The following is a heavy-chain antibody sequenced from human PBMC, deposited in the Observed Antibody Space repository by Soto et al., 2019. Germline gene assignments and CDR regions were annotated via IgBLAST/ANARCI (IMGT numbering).Heavy chain of an antibody. V-gene: IGHV1-18*04. CDR2: ISAYNGNT. J-gene: IGHJ6*02. CDR1: GYTFTSYG. Sequence: QVQLVQSGAEVKKPGASVKVSCKASGYTFTSYGISWVRQAPGQGLECMGWISAYNGNTNYAQKLQGRGTMTTDTPTSTAYMELRSLRSDDTAVYYCARGPGTTSINNYGMDVRGQGTTVTVSS. D-gene: IGHD1-7*01. CDR3: ARGPGTTSINNYGMDV.